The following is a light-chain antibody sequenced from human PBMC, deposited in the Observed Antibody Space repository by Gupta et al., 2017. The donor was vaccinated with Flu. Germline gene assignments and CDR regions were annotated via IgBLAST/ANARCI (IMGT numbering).Light chain of an antibody. Sequence: DVVMTQSPLSLPVTLGQPASISCRSSQSLVHRNGNTYLTWFQQRPVQSPRRLIYRVSNRDYGVPDRFSGSGSGTDFTLKSSRGEAEDVGVYYCMQGKPLKTFGQGTKVEIK. J-gene: IGKJ1*01. CDR2: RVS. V-gene: IGKV2-30*02. CDR1: QSLVHRNGNTY. CDR3: MQGKPLKT.